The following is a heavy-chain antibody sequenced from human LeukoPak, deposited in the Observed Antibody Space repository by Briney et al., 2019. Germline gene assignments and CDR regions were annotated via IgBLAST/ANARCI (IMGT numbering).Heavy chain of an antibody. D-gene: IGHD3-3*01. CDR2: IYYSGST. V-gene: IGHV4-59*01. J-gene: IGHJ6*02. CDR3: ARDSDSYGMDV. Sequence: SETLSLTCTVSGGSISSYYWSWIRPPPGKGLEWIGYIYYSGSTNYNPSLKSRVTISVDTSKNQFSLKLSPVTAADTAVYYCARDSDSYGMDVWGQGPTVTVSS. CDR1: GGSISSYY.